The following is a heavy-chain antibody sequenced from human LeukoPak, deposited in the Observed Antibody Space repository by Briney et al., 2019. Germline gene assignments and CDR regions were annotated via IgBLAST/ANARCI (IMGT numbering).Heavy chain of an antibody. CDR2: INAGNGNT. J-gene: IGHJ4*02. CDR3: ARSIVYSSDSDGGYYFDY. V-gene: IGHV1-3*01. Sequence: ASVKVSCKASGYTFTSFAIHWVRQASGQRLEWMGWINAGNGNTKFSQHFQGRVSITRDTSASTAYMELSYLRSEDTALYFCARSIVYSSDSDGGYYFDYWGQGTLVTVSS. D-gene: IGHD6-19*01. CDR1: GYTFTSFA.